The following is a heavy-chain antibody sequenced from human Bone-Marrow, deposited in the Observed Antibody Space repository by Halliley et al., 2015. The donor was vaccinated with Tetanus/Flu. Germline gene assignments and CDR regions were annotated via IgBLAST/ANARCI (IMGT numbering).Heavy chain of an antibody. CDR2: IYYSGGI. D-gene: IGHD3-16*01. Sequence: WVGYIYYSGGIYYRPSLKGRVPVSVDTSRNQFSLNLRSVSAADTAVYYCARTLGGGYYYGLDVWGQGTTVTVAS. J-gene: IGHJ6*02. V-gene: IGHV4-28*02. CDR3: ARTLGGGYYYGLDV.